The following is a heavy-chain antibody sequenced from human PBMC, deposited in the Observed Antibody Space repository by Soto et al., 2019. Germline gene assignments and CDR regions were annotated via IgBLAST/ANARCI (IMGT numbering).Heavy chain of an antibody. CDR3: ARHFRYSDYYDSSGYVDY. CDR1: GGSISSSSYY. CDR2: IYYSGST. D-gene: IGHD3-22*01. V-gene: IGHV4-39*01. Sequence: PSETLSLTCTVSGGSISSSSYYWCWIRHPPGKGLEWIGSIYYSGSTYYNPSLKSRVTISVDTSKNQFSLKLSSVTAADTAVYYCARHFRYSDYYDSSGYVDYWGQGTLVTVSS. J-gene: IGHJ4*02.